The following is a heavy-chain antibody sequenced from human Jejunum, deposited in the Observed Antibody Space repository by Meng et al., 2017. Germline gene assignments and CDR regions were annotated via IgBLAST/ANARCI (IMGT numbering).Heavy chain of an antibody. Sequence: QVQLQESGPGLVKPSETLSLTCSVSGGSISSYFWSWIRQPPGKGLEWIGSIYYNDNPNYNPSLKSRVTISVDRSKNQFSLKLTSVTAADTAVYYCARLVLTMLTGGWFDPWGQGTLVTVSS. V-gene: IGHV4-59*08. J-gene: IGHJ5*02. D-gene: IGHD1-14*01. CDR2: IYYNDNP. CDR3: ARLVLTMLTGGWFDP. CDR1: GGSISSYF.